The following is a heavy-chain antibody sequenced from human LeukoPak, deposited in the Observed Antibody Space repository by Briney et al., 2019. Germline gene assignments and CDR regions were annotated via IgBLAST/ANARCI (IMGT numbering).Heavy chain of an antibody. CDR1: GGSISSYY. V-gene: IGHV4-59*01. Sequence: PSETLSLTCTVSGGSISSYYWSWIRQPPGKGLEWIGYIYYSGSTNYNPSLKSRVTISVDTSKNQFSLKLSSVTAADTAVYYCARLRSSSWYHYYYYSMDVWGQGTTVTVSS. CDR2: IYYSGST. D-gene: IGHD6-13*01. J-gene: IGHJ6*02. CDR3: ARLRSSSWYHYYYYSMDV.